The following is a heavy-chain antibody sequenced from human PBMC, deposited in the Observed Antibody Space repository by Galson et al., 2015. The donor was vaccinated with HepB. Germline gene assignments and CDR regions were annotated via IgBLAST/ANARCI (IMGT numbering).Heavy chain of an antibody. CDR1: GYTFSNYG. Sequence: SVKVSCKASGYTFSNYGISWVRQAPGHGLEWMGWISAYNGNTKYAQKFQGRVTMTTDTFTSTAYMQLRSLRSDDTAVYYCARDTSYGDSSFCYWGQGTLVTVSS. CDR2: ISAYNGNT. J-gene: IGHJ4*02. D-gene: IGHD4/OR15-4a*01. CDR3: ARDTSYGDSSFCY. V-gene: IGHV1-18*01.